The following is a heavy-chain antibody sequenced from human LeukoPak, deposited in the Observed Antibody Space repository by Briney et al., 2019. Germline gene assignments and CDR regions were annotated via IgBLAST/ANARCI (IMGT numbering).Heavy chain of an antibody. CDR1: GFTFSDYD. V-gene: IGHV3-11*01. CDR3: ARELIRVRGVIGY. D-gene: IGHD3-10*01. J-gene: IGHJ4*02. CDR2: ISSSGSTV. Sequence: PGGSLRLSCAASGFTFSDYDMSWIRQAPGQGLEWASYISSSGSTVYYADSVKGRFTISRDNAKNSLYLQMNGLRAEDTAVYYCARELIRVRGVIGYWGQGTLVTVSS.